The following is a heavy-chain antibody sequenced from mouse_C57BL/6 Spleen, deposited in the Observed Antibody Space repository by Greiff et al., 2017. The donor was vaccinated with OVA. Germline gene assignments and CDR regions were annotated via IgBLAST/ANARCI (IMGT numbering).Heavy chain of an antibody. V-gene: IGHV5-6*01. D-gene: IGHD3-2*02. J-gene: IGHJ4*01. CDR3: ARLDSSGPLYAMDY. Sequence: EVQLVESGGDLVKPGGSLKLSCAASGFTFSSYGMSWVRQTPDKRLEWVATISSGGSYTYYPDSVKGRFTISRDNAKNTLYLQMSSLKSEDTAMYYCARLDSSGPLYAMDYWGQGTSVTVPS. CDR1: GFTFSSYG. CDR2: ISSGGSYT.